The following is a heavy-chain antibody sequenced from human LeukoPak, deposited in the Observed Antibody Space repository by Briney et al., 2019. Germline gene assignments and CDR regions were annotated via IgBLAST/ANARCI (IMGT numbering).Heavy chain of an antibody. D-gene: IGHD5-18*01. CDR1: GLTFSDFW. Sequence: GGSLRLSCAASGLTFSDFWMHWVRQPPGKGLVWVALVKGDGRTTIYADSVKGRFTISRDNAKNTLYLQMNSLRADGSGVYYCATGHSYGYDYWGQGVLVTVSS. V-gene: IGHV3-74*01. CDR2: VKGDGRTT. J-gene: IGHJ4*02. CDR3: ATGHSYGYDY.